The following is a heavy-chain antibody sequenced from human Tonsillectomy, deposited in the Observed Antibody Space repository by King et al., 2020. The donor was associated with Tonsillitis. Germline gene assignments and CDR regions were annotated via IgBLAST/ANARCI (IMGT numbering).Heavy chain of an antibody. J-gene: IGHJ6*02. D-gene: IGHD6-19*01. CDR3: ARDGPIAVVNPYYYYGMDV. CDR1: VFTFRSYW. Sequence: VQLVESGGGLVQPGGSLRLSCAASVFTFRSYWMSWVRQAPGNGLEWVANIKQDGSEKYDVESVKGRFTISRDNAKNSLYLQMNSLRAEDTAVYYCARDGPIAVVNPYYYYGMDVWGQGTTVTVSS. V-gene: IGHV3-7*04. CDR2: IKQDGSEK.